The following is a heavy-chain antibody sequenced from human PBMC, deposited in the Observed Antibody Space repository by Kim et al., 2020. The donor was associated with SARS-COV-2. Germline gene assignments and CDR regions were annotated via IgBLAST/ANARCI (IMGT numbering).Heavy chain of an antibody. CDR3: ARSGSSTYYYYGMDV. J-gene: IGHJ6*02. CDR1: GFTFSSYS. Sequence: GGSLRLSCAASGFTFSSYSMNWVRQAPGKGLEWVSSISSSSSYIYYADSVKGRFTISRDNAKNSLYLQMNSLRAEDTAVYYCARSGSSTYYYYGMDVWGQGTTVTVSS. CDR2: ISSSSSYI. D-gene: IGHD6-13*01. V-gene: IGHV3-21*01.